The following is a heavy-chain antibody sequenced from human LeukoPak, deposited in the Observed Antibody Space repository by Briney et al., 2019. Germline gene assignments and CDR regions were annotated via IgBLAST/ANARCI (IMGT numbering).Heavy chain of an antibody. CDR2: INTVGDT. V-gene: IGHV3-13*01. D-gene: IGHD6-19*01. J-gene: IGHJ4*02. CDR1: GFTFSSYD. CDR3: AREGVAGTGDYFDY. Sequence: GGSLRLSCAASGFTFSSYDMHWVRQTTGKGLEWVSTINTVGDTYYPGSVKGRFTISRENAKNSLYLQMNSLRAGDTAVYYCAREGVAGTGDYFDYWGQGTLVTVSS.